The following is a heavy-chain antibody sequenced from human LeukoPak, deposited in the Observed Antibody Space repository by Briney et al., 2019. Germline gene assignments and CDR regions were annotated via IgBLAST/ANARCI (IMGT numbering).Heavy chain of an antibody. CDR3: ARVGHSWYGYFDV. Sequence: ASVNVSCKGSVYDFSTFCITWVRQAPGQGLEGMGWISVYNGKATYAQNFQGRVSMTTDLPPTSAYMELRTLRSDDTAVYYCARVGHSWYGYFDVWGQGTVLTVSS. V-gene: IGHV1-18*01. D-gene: IGHD6-13*01. CDR2: ISVYNGKA. CDR1: VYDFSTFC. J-gene: IGHJ4*02.